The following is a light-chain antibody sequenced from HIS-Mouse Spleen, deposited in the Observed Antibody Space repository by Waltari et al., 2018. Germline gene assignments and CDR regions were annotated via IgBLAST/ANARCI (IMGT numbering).Light chain of an antibody. J-gene: IGLJ2*01. CDR2: GKN. V-gene: IGLV3-19*01. CDR1: SLRSYY. Sequence: SSELTQDPAVSVALGQTVRITCQGDSLRSYYASWYQQKPGQAPLLGIYGKNNRPSGIPERFSGCSSGNTASLTITGAQAEDEADYYCNSRDSSGNHVVFGGGTKLTVL. CDR3: NSRDSSGNHVV.